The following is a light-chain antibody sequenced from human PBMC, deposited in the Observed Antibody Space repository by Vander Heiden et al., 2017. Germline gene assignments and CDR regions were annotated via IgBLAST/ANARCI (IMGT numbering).Light chain of an antibody. Sequence: DIQMTQSPSALSASIGDRVTITCRASQSIRSYLNWYQQKPGKAPKVLIYEASRLQSGVPSRFSGSGSGTDFTLTINRLQPEDFATYYCQQTDNTPRTFGQGTKVDI. CDR3: QQTDNTPRT. V-gene: IGKV1-39*01. CDR1: QSIRSY. J-gene: IGKJ1*01. CDR2: EAS.